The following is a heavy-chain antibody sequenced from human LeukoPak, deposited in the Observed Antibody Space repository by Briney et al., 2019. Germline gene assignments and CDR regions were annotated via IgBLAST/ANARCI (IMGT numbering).Heavy chain of an antibody. CDR2: ICGSGGST. CDR1: GFTFSSYA. J-gene: IGHJ6*02. Sequence: GGSLRLSCAASGFTFSSYAMRWVRQAPGKGLEWVSAICGSGGSTYYADSVKGRFTISRDNSKNTLYLQMNSLRAEDTAVYYCAKAWGAAAGRPYGMDFWGQGTTVTVSS. CDR3: AKAWGAAAGRPYGMDF. V-gene: IGHV3-23*01. D-gene: IGHD6-13*01.